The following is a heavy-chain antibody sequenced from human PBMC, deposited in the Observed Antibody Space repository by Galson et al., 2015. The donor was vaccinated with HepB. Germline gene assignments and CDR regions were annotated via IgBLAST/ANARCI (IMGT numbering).Heavy chain of an antibody. Sequence: SVKVSCKASGYTFTSYGISWVRQAPGQGLEWMGWISAYNGNTNYAQKLQGRVTMTTDTSTSTAYMELRSLRSDDTAVYYCAREGTVVTGPSPFLDYWGQGTLVTVSS. D-gene: IGHD4-23*01. CDR1: GYTFTSYG. CDR3: AREGTVVTGPSPFLDY. J-gene: IGHJ4*02. V-gene: IGHV1-18*01. CDR2: ISAYNGNT.